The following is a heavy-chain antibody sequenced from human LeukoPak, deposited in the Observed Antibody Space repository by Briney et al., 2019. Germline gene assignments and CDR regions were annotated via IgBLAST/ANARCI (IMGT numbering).Heavy chain of an antibody. Sequence: GGSLRLSCAASGFTVSSNYMSWVRQAPGKGLEWVSVIYSGGSTYYADSVKGRLTISRDNSKNTLYLQMNSLRAEDTAVYYCARGVDYYDSSGYYYWGQGTLVTVSS. V-gene: IGHV3-66*01. CDR1: GFTVSSNY. CDR2: IYSGGST. J-gene: IGHJ4*02. D-gene: IGHD3-22*01. CDR3: ARGVDYYDSSGYYY.